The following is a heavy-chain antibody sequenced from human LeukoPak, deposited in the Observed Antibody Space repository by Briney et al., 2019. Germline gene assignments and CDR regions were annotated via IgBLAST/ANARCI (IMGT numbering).Heavy chain of an antibody. CDR3: ARGRDSSGWDLWYFDL. V-gene: IGHV4-59*01. Sequence: SETLSLTCTVSGGSISSYYWSWIRQPPGKGLEWIGYIYYSGSTNYNPSLKSRVTISVDTSKNQFSLKLSSVTAADTAVYYCARGRDSSGWDLWYFDLWGRGTLVTVSS. J-gene: IGHJ2*01. CDR1: GGSISSYY. D-gene: IGHD6-19*01. CDR2: IYYSGST.